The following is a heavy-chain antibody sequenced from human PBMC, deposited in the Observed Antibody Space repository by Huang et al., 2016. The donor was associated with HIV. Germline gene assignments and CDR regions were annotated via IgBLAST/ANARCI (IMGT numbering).Heavy chain of an antibody. V-gene: IGHV3-49*05. CDR3: TRENYDFWSGYYKYYFDY. J-gene: IGHJ4*02. CDR1: GFTFGDYA. Sequence: EVQLVESGGGLVKPGRSLRLSCTASGFTFGDYAMSWFRQARGKGLEWVGFIRSKASGGTTEDAASVKGRFTISRDDSKSIAYLQMNSLKIEDTAVYYCTRENYDFWSGYYKYYFDYWGQGTLVTVSS. CDR2: IRSKASGGTT. D-gene: IGHD3-3*01.